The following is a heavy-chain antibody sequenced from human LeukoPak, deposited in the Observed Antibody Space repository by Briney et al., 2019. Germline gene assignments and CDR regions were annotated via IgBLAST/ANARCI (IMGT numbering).Heavy chain of an antibody. V-gene: IGHV4-61*02. CDR1: GGSISSGSYY. CDR3: ARGSLLEPREAFDI. Sequence: SQTLSLTCTVSGGSISSGSYYWSWIRQPAGKGLEWIGRIYTSGSTNYNPSLKSRVTISVDTSKNQFSLKLSSVTAADTAVYYCARGSLLEPREAFDIWGQGTMVTVSS. J-gene: IGHJ3*02. CDR2: IYTSGST. D-gene: IGHD3-3*01.